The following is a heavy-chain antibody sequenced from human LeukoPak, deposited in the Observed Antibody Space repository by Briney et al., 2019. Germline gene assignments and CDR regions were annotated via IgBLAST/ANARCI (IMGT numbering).Heavy chain of an antibody. Sequence: GGSPRLSCAASGFTFSSYSMNWVRQAPGKGLEWVSSISSSSSYIYYADSVKGRFTNSRDNAKNSVFLQMSSLRPEDTAVYYCAKGEYHQDGIGENRFDNWGQGALVTVSS. J-gene: IGHJ4*02. D-gene: IGHD5-24*01. V-gene: IGHV3-21*06. CDR3: AKGEYHQDGIGENRFDN. CDR1: GFTFSSYS. CDR2: ISSSSSYI.